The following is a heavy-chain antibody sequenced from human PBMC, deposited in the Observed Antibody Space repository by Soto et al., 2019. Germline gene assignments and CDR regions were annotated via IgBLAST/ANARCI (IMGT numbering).Heavy chain of an antibody. Sequence: FDTLSLTCAVYGGSFRGYYWSWNRQPPGKGLEWIGEINHSGSTNYNPSLKSRVTISVDTSKNQFSLKLSSVTAADTAVYYCARAQLTGYSSSWYSGIYFQHWGQGTLVTVS. CDR2: INHSGST. J-gene: IGHJ1*01. CDR3: ARAQLTGYSSSWYSGIYFQH. D-gene: IGHD6-13*01. V-gene: IGHV4-34*01. CDR1: GGSFRGYY.